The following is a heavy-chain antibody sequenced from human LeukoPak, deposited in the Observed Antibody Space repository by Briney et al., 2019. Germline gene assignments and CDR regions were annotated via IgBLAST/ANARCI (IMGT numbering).Heavy chain of an antibody. CDR3: ARGYYDSSGYYSRAYYFDY. D-gene: IGHD3-22*01. CDR2: ISSRGNTR. CDR1: GFTFSYFE. J-gene: IGHJ4*02. Sequence: GGSLRLSCAVSGFTFSYFEMNWVRQAPGKGLEWVSYISSRGNTRYYADSVKGRFTISRDNSKNTLYLQMNSLRAEDTAVYYCARGYYDSSGYYSRAYYFDYWGQGTLVTVSS. V-gene: IGHV3-48*03.